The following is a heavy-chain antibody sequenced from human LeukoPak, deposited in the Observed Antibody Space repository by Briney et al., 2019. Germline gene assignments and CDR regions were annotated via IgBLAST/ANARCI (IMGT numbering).Heavy chain of an antibody. CDR1: GFTVSSNY. CDR3: ASSSSDYYDSRGYSNDAFDI. Sequence: GGSLRLSCAASGFTVSSNYMSWVRQAPGKGLEWVSVIYSGGRTYYADSVKGRFTISRDNSKNTLYLQMNSLRAEDMAVYYCASSSSDYYDSRGYSNDAFDIWGQGTMVTVSS. V-gene: IGHV3-66*01. CDR2: IYSGGRT. D-gene: IGHD3-22*01. J-gene: IGHJ3*02.